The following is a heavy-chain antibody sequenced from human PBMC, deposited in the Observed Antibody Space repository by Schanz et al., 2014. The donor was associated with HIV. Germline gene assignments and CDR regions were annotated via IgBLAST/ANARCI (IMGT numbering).Heavy chain of an antibody. D-gene: IGHD3-3*01. Sequence: QVQLVESGGGVVQPGRSLRLSCAASGFTFSSYGMHWVRQAPGKGLEWGAVISYDGSNKYYADSVKGRFTISRDNSKNTLYLQMNSLRPEDTAVYYCAKDQGYDFWSGYYNYYYMDVWGQGTTVTVSS. J-gene: IGHJ6*02. CDR3: AKDQGYDFWSGYYNYYYMDV. V-gene: IGHV3-30*18. CDR2: ISYDGSNK. CDR1: GFTFSSYG.